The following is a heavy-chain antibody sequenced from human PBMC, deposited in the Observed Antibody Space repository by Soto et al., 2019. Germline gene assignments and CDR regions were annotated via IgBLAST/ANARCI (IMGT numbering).Heavy chain of an antibody. CDR3: ANGHFHDASGYRHDAFDI. CDR2: VSSSVVGT. CDR1: GFTFSRNA. Sequence: PVVSLRISCAASGFTFSRNAMSWVRQAPGKGLEGVAAVSSSVVGTFYADSVKGRFTISRDNSKNTLFLQMNSLRAEDTALYYCANGHFHDASGYRHDAFDIWGQGTTVTVSS. J-gene: IGHJ3*02. D-gene: IGHD3-22*01. V-gene: IGHV3-23*01.